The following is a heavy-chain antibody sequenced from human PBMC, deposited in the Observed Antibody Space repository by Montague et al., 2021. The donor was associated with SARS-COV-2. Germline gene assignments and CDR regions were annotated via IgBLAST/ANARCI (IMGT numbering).Heavy chain of an antibody. CDR1: GGSISHYY. D-gene: IGHD3-9*01. CDR3: ARRTIILTGDYDY. J-gene: IGHJ4*02. CDR2: IYSSGGS. V-gene: IGHV4-59*01. Sequence: SETLSLTCAVSGGSISHYYWSWIRQPPGKGLEWIGYIYSSGGSNYNPSLKSRVTLSLDAAKNHFSLRLSSVTAADTAAYYCARRTIILTGDYDYWGQGTLVTVSS.